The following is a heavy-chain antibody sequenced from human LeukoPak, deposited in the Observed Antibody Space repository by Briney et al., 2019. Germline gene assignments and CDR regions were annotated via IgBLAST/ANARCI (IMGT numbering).Heavy chain of an antibody. Sequence: GGSLRLSCAASGFTFSSYSMNWVRQAPGKGLEWVSSISSSSSYIYYADSVKGRFTISRDNAKNSLYLQMNSLRAEDTAVYYCARPRRDCGGDCYSPPDYWGQGTLVTVSS. CDR3: ARPRRDCGGDCYSPPDY. V-gene: IGHV3-21*01. CDR2: ISSSSSYI. CDR1: GFTFSSYS. D-gene: IGHD2-21*02. J-gene: IGHJ4*02.